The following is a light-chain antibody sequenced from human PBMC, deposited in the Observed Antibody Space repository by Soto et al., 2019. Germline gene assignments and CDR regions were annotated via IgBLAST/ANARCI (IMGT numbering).Light chain of an antibody. J-gene: IGKJ1*01. CDR3: QQYGSSGT. CDR1: QSVSSSY. CDR2: GAS. V-gene: IGKV3-20*01. Sequence: EIVLTQSPGPLSLSPGERATLSCRASQSVSSSYLAWYQQKPGQAPRILIYGASSRATGIPDRFSGSGSGTDFTLTISRLEPEDFAVYYCQQYGSSGTFGQGTKVDIK.